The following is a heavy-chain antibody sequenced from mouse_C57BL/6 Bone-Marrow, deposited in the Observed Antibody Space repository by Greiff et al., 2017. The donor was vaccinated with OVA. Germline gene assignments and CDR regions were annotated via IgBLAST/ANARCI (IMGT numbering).Heavy chain of an antibody. CDR1: GYTFTDYE. CDR2: IDPETGGT. Sequence: LQESGAELVRPGASVTLSCKASGYTFTDYEMHWVKQTPVHGLEWIGAIDPETGGTAYNQKFKGKAILTADKSSSTAYMELRSLTSEDSAVYYCARFYGYPYYFDYWGQGTPLTVSS. J-gene: IGHJ2*01. CDR3: ARFYGYPYYFDY. D-gene: IGHD2-2*01. V-gene: IGHV1-15*01.